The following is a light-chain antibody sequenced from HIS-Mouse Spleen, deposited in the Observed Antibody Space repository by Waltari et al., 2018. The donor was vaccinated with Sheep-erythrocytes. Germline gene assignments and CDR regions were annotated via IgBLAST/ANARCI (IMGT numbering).Light chain of an antibody. J-gene: IGLJ2*01. Sequence: QSALTQPRSVSGSPGQSVTISCPGTSSDVGGYHYVSWYQQHPGKAPKLMIYDVSKRPSGVPDRFSGSNSGNTATLTISGTQAMDEADYYCQAWDSSTVVFGGGTKLTVL. CDR2: DVS. V-gene: IGLV2-11*01. CDR3: QAWDSSTVV. CDR1: SSDVGGYHY.